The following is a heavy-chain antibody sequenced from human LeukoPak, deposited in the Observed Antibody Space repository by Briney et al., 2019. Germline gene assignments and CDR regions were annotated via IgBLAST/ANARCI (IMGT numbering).Heavy chain of an antibody. CDR2: IIPTTGLA. Sequence: GASVKVSCKASGYTFTSYGVSWVRQAPGQGLEWMGRIIPTTGLANYAQNFQGRVTITADKSTSTAYMGLSSLRSEDTAVYYCAGAPPRLDGYILYYWGQGTLVTVSS. D-gene: IGHD5-24*01. J-gene: IGHJ4*02. CDR3: AGAPPRLDGYILYY. V-gene: IGHV1-69*04. CDR1: GYTFTSYG.